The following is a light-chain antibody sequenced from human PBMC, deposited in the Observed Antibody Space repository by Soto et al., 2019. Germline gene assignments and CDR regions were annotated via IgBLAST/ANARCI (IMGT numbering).Light chain of an antibody. Sequence: IQLTQSQSSLSASVGDRVTITCRASHDISSSLAWYQQKPGKAPKLLIYAASILQNGVPSGFSGSGFGTDFTLTISSLRAEDFATYFCQQVRSYPSTFCGGAKVDIK. CDR2: AAS. J-gene: IGKJ4*01. CDR3: QQVRSYPST. V-gene: IGKV1-9*01. CDR1: HDISSS.